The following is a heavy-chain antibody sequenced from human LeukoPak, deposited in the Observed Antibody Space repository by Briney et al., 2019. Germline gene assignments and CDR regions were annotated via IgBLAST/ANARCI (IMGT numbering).Heavy chain of an antibody. J-gene: IGHJ6*02. CDR2: IGSSGSTI. D-gene: IGHD6-13*01. V-gene: IGHV3-11*01. Sequence: GGSLRLSCAASGFTFSDYYMSWIRQAPGKGLEWVSYIGSSGSTIYYADSVKGRFTISRDNAKNSLYLQMNSLRAEDTAVYYCARMAGGSSWYRKYYYYYGMDVWGQGTTVTVSS. CDR3: ARMAGGSSWYRKYYYYYGMDV. CDR1: GFTFSDYY.